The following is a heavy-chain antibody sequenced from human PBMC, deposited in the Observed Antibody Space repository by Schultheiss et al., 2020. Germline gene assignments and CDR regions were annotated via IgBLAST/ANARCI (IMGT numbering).Heavy chain of an antibody. J-gene: IGHJ3*02. CDR1: GGSISSSSYY. Sequence: SETLSLTCTVSGGSISSSSYYWGWIRQPPGKGLEWIGSIYYSGSTYYNPSLKSRVTISVDTSKNQFSLKLSSVTAADTAVYYCARHGRAYCGGDCYANAFDIWGRGTMVTVAS. V-gene: IGHV4-39*01. CDR3: ARHGRAYCGGDCYANAFDI. D-gene: IGHD2-21*02. CDR2: IYYSGST.